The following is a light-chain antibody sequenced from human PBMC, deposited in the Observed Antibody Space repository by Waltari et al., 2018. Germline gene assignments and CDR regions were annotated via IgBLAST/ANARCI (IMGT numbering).Light chain of an antibody. CDR2: AVT. V-gene: IGLV2-14*01. CDR1: SSDLDSSNY. Sequence: QSALTQPASVSGSPGQSITISCTPTSSDLDSSNYVYWYQQHPGKAPKLLIYAVTKRPSGVSNRFSGDKSGNTASLTISGLQGEDEADYYCSSHTSSSTLVFGGGTRLTVL. CDR3: SSHTSSSTLV. J-gene: IGLJ3*02.